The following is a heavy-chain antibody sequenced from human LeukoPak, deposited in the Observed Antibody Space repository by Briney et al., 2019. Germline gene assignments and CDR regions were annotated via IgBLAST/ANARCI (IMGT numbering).Heavy chain of an antibody. J-gene: IGHJ4*02. D-gene: IGHD3-10*01. CDR3: ARVDGSGTYFDY. CDR2: INPNSGGT. V-gene: IGHV1-2*02. CDR1: GYTFTGYY. Sequence: ASVKVSCKASGYTFTGYYMHWVRQAPGQGLAWMGWINPNSGGTNYAQKFQGRVTMTRDTSISTAYMELSRLRSDDTAVYYCARVDGSGTYFDYWGQGTLVTVSS.